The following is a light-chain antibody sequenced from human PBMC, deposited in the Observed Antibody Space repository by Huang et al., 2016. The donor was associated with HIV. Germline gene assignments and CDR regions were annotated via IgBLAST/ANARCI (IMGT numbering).Light chain of an antibody. CDR3: QQYNNWPPMYT. J-gene: IGKJ2*01. V-gene: IGKV3-15*01. CDR1: QSVSSN. Sequence: EIVMTQSPDTLSASPGERVTLSCRASQSVSSNLAWYQQKPGQAPRLLIYAASTRATGIPARFSGGGAGTEFTLTITSLQSEDFAVYYCQQYNNWPPMYTFGQGTKLVI. CDR2: AAS.